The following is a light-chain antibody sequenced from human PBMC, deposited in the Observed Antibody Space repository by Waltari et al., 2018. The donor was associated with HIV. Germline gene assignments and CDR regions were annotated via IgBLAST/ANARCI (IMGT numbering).Light chain of an antibody. CDR2: DVS. CDR3: SSYTSSSTYV. CDR1: SSAVGGYNY. Sequence: QSALTQPASVSGSPGQSITISCTGTSSAVGGYNYVSWYQQHPGKAPKLMIYDVSNRPSGVSNRFSGSKSGNTASLTISGLQAEDEADYYCSSYTSSSTYVFGTGTKVTVL. J-gene: IGLJ1*01. V-gene: IGLV2-14*03.